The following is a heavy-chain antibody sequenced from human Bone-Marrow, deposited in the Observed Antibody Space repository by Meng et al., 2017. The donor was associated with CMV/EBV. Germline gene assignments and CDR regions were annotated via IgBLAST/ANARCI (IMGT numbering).Heavy chain of an antibody. CDR2: IRSKAYGGTT. J-gene: IGHJ4*02. CDR3: TRGGGMIVVVRPMDY. V-gene: IGHV3-49*04. D-gene: IGHD3-22*01. Sequence: GESLKISCTASGFTFGDYAMSWVRQAPGKGLEWVGFIRSKAYGGTTEYAASVTGRFTISRDDSKSIAYLQMNSLKTEDTAVYYCTRGGGMIVVVRPMDYWGQGTLVTVSS. CDR1: GFTFGDYA.